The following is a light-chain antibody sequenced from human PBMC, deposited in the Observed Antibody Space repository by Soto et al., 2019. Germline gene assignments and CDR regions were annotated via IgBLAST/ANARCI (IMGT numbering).Light chain of an antibody. CDR1: ISDVGFYAR. J-gene: IGLJ2*01. CDR3: SSYTSSSTLL. V-gene: IGLV2-18*02. Sequence: QSALTQPPSVSGSPGQSVTISCTGTISDVGFYARVSWYQQPPGTAPKLMIYEVSNRPSGVSNRFSGSKSGNTASLTISGLQAEDEADYYCSSYTSSSTLLFGGGTKLTVL. CDR2: EVS.